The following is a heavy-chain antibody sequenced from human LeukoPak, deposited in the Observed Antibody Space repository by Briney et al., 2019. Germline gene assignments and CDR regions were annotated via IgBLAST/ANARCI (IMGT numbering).Heavy chain of an antibody. D-gene: IGHD3-10*01. CDR2: INSDGST. Sequence: PGGSLRLSCEAAGFTFSSDWMHWVRQTPAKGLMWVARINSDGSTIYAGSVQGRFTISRDNAKNMVYLQMNSLRDDDTAIYYCTRAITYFYGSVTYDWFDSWGQGTRVTVSS. V-gene: IGHV3-74*01. J-gene: IGHJ5*01. CDR3: TRAITYFYGSVTYDWFDS. CDR1: GFTFSSDW.